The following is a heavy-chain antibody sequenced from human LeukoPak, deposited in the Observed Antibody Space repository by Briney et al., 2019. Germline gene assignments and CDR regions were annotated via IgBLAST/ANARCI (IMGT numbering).Heavy chain of an antibody. CDR1: GGSISSYY. D-gene: IGHD3-16*01. Sequence: KPSETLSLTCTVSGGSISSYYWTWIRQPPGKGLEWIGYIYYSGTTYYNPSLKSRVTISVDTSKNQFSLRLSSVTAADTAMYYCARAPFERASFDYWGQGTLVTVSS. CDR2: IYYSGTT. J-gene: IGHJ4*02. V-gene: IGHV4-30-4*08. CDR3: ARAPFERASFDY.